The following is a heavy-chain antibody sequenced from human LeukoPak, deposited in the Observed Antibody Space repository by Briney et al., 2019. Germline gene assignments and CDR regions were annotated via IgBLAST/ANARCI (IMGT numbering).Heavy chain of an antibody. D-gene: IGHD4-23*01. CDR2: INHSGST. Sequence: SETLSLTCAVYGGSFSGYYWSWIRQPPGKGLEWIGEINHSGSTNYNPSLKSRVTISVDTSKNQFSLKLSSVTAAGTAVYYCVNDYGGNSDYWGQGTLVTVSS. CDR1: GGSFSGYY. CDR3: VNDYGGNSDY. J-gene: IGHJ4*02. V-gene: IGHV4-34*01.